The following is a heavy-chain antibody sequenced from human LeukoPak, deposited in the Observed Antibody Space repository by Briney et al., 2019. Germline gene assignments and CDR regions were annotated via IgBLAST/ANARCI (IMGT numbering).Heavy chain of an antibody. CDR2: IKQDGSEK. J-gene: IGHJ4*02. CDR3: AREGEGFFDY. Sequence: PGGSLRLSCAASGFTFSSHWMSWVRQAPGKGLEWVANIKQDGSEKYYVDSVKGRFTISRDNAKNSLYLQMNSLRAEDTAVYYCAREGEGFFDYWGQGTLVTVSS. V-gene: IGHV3-7*01. D-gene: IGHD3-10*01. CDR1: GFTFSSHW.